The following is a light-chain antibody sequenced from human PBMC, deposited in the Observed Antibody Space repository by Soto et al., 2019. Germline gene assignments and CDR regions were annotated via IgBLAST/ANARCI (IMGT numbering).Light chain of an antibody. CDR3: SSYTSSSLYV. CDR2: DVS. Sequence: QSALTQPASVSGSPGQSITISCTGTSSDVGGYNYVSWYQQHPGKAPKLMIYDVSNRPSGVSNRFSGSKSGNTASQTISGLQAEYEADYYCSSYTSSSLYVLGTGTKLTVL. CDR1: SSDVGGYNY. J-gene: IGLJ1*01. V-gene: IGLV2-14*01.